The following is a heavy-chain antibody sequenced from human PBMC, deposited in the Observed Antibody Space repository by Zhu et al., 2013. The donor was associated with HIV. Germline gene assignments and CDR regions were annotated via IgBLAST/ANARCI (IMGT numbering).Heavy chain of an antibody. CDR1: GGSFYTYA. Sequence: QGQLVQSGAEVKKPGSSVKVSCKASGGSFYTYAVNWVRQAPGQGLEWMGGIIPDLGMANYPQRLQGRVTISADVSTGTAYMELSRLTSEDTALYYCARDLGAVGGTTGYGLDVWGQGTSVIVS. CDR2: IIPDLGMA. CDR3: ARDLGAVGGTTGYGLDV. V-gene: IGHV1-69*01. J-gene: IGHJ6*02. D-gene: IGHD3-16*01.